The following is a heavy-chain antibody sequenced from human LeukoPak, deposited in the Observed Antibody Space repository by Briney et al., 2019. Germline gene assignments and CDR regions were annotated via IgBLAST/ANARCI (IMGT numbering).Heavy chain of an antibody. D-gene: IGHD5-12*01. CDR2: ISGSGGST. J-gene: IGHJ4*02. CDR3: AKEGETSGYEEYYFDY. Sequence: GGSLRLSCAASGFTFSSYGMSWVRQAPGKGLEWVSAISGSGGSTYYADSVKGRFTISRDNSKNSLYLQMNSLRAEDTALYFCAKEGETSGYEEYYFDYWGQGTLVTVSS. CDR1: GFTFSSYG. V-gene: IGHV3-23*01.